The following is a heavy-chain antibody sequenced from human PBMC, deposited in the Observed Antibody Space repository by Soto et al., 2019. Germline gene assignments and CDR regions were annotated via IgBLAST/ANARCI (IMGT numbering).Heavy chain of an antibody. V-gene: IGHV1-2*04. CDR3: ARESDCSGGSCYPKDLYYFDY. CDR2: INPNSGGT. D-gene: IGHD2-15*01. CDR1: GYTFTGYY. J-gene: IGHJ4*02. Sequence: ASVKVSCKASGYTFTGYYMHWVRQAPGQGLEWMGWINPNSGGTNYAQKFQGWVTMTRDTSISTAYMELSRLRSDDTAVYYCARESDCSGGSCYPKDLYYFDYWGQGTLVTVSS.